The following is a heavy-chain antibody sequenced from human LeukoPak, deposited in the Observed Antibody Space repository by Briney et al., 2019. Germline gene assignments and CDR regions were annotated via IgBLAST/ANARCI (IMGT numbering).Heavy chain of an antibody. CDR3: ARGLGAPDW. CDR2: IKKDGSEK. Sequence: GGSLRLSCAASGFNFVGYWMSWVRQAPGKGLEWVANIKKDGSEKNYVDSVMGRFTISRDNAKNSLYLQMNYLRVEDTAVYYCARGLGAPDWWGQGTLVTVSS. J-gene: IGHJ4*02. D-gene: IGHD1-26*01. V-gene: IGHV3-7*03. CDR1: GFNFVGYW.